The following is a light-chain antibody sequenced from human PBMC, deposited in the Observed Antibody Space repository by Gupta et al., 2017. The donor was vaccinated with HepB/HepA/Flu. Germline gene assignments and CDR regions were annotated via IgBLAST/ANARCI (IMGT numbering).Light chain of an antibody. CDR1: PSPIGRTP. CDR3: SGWDDSLNGVL. J-gene: IGLJ2*01. V-gene: IGLV1-44*01. CDR2: GNI. Sequence: QSVVTQPPSVSGPPGQRFALSCSGSPSPIGRTPVLCYHQLPGPAPKLPIYGNIQRHSGVSDRFSGSKSGTAASLAISGLQPEDEADYYCSGWDDSLNGVLFGGGTKLTVL.